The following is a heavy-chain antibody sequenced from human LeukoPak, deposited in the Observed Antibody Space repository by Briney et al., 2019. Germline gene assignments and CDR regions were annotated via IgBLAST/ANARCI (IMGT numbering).Heavy chain of an antibody. D-gene: IGHD5-24*01. J-gene: IGHJ4*02. CDR2: IRNKANTYAT. V-gene: IGHV3-73*01. CDR1: GFIFSGSA. Sequence: GGSLRLSCAASGFIFSGSAMHWVRQASGKGLEWVGSIRNKANTYATAYSTSVKGRFTISRDDSKNTAYLQMNSLKTEDTAVYYCTTQERWLQGIDDYWGQGTLVTVSS. CDR3: TTQERWLQGIDDY.